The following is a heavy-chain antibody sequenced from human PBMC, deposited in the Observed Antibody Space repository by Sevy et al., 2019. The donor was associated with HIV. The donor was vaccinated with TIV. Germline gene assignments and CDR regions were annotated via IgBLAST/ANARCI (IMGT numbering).Heavy chain of an antibody. V-gene: IGHV4-59*01. Sequence: SETLSLTCTVSGGSISSYYWSWIRQPPGKGLEWIGYIYYSGSTNYNPSLKSRVTISVDTSKIQFSLKLSSVTAADTAVYYCARDLYSSSWYGGGGAFDIWGQGTMVTVSS. CDR3: ARDLYSSSWYGGGGAFDI. CDR1: GGSISSYY. D-gene: IGHD6-13*01. J-gene: IGHJ3*02. CDR2: IYYSGST.